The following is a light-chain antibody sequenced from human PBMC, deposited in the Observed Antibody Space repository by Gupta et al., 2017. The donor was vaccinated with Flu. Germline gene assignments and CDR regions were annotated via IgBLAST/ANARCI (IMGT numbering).Light chain of an antibody. J-gene: IGLJ1*01. CDR2: EGS. CDR3: SSYAGSATVV. CDR1: SSDVGSYDF. Sequence: SALSQPASVSGSPGQSITISCTGTSSDVGSYDFVSWYQHHPYNAPKLRSYEGSKRPSGVSSRFSGSESGTTASLTISGLQAEDDADYYCSSYAGSATVVFGTGTKLTVL. V-gene: IGLV2-23*01.